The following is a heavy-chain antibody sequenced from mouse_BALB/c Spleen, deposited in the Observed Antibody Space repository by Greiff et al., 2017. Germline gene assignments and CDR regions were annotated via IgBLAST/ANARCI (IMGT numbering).Heavy chain of an antibody. V-gene: IGHV5-17*02. CDR2: ISSGSSTI. CDR3: ARFDTYYAMDY. CDR1: GFTFSSFG. J-gene: IGHJ4*01. Sequence: EVQRVESGGGLVQPGGSRKLSCAASGFTFSSFGMHWVRQAPEKGLEWVAYISSGSSTIYYADTVKGRFSISRDNPKNTLFLQMTSLRSEDTAMYYCARFDTYYAMDYWGQGTSVTVSS.